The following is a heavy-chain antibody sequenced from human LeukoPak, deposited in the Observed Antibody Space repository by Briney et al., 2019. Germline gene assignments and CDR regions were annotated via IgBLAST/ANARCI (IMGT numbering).Heavy chain of an antibody. CDR1: GYTFTGYY. D-gene: IGHD3-22*01. V-gene: IGHV1-2*02. CDR3: ARDGYYDSSGYPAYPWDY. J-gene: IGHJ4*02. Sequence: ASVKVSCKASGYTFTGYYMHWVRQAPGQGLEWMGWINPNSGGTNYAQKFQGRVTMTRDTSISTAYMELSSLRSEDTAVYYCARDGYYDSSGYPAYPWDYWGQGTLVTVSS. CDR2: INPNSGGT.